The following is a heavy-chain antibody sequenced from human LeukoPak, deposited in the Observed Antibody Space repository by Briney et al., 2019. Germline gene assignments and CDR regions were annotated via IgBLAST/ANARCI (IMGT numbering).Heavy chain of an antibody. CDR1: GFTFDDYG. Sequence: GGSLRLSCAASGFTFDDYGMSWVRQAPGKGLEWVSGINWNGGSTGYADSVKGRFTISRDNAKNSLYLQMNSLRAEDTALYYCARERVTKSLYYYYYMDVWGKGTTVTVSS. CDR2: INWNGGST. D-gene: IGHD4-17*01. CDR3: ARERVTKSLYYYYYMDV. J-gene: IGHJ6*03. V-gene: IGHV3-20*04.